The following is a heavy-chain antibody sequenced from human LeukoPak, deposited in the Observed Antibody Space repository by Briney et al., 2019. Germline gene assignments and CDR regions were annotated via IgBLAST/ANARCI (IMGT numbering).Heavy chain of an antibody. CDR2: MYYSGSA. Sequence: PSETLSLTCTVSGCSISSYYMSWIRQPPGKGLEYIGYMYYSGSANYNPSLKSRVTISLDTSKNQFSLKLSSVTAADTAVYYCARGSSAFDIWGQGTMVTVSS. J-gene: IGHJ3*02. CDR1: GCSISSYY. CDR3: ARGSSAFDI. V-gene: IGHV4-59*01. D-gene: IGHD6-13*01.